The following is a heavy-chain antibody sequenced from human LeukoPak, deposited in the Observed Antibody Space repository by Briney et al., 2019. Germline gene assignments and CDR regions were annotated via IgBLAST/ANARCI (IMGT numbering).Heavy chain of an antibody. Sequence: SSETLSLTCTVSGGSFSNSLYYWSWIRQPPGKGLEWIVYIYYNGDTNYNPSLKSRVIISIDTSSNQFSLRLNSMTAEDTAVYYCANSEMQITMIPKGWDYWGQGTLVTVSS. CDR2: IYYNGDT. V-gene: IGHV4-61*01. CDR3: ANSEMQITMIPKGWDY. D-gene: IGHD3-22*01. J-gene: IGHJ4*02. CDR1: GGSFSNSLYY.